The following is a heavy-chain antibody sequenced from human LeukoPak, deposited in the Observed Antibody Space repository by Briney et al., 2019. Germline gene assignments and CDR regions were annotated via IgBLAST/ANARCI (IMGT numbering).Heavy chain of an antibody. D-gene: IGHD1-26*01. CDR2: INSDGSST. CDR3: ARDGVVGEFDY. CDR1: GFTFSSYW. J-gene: IGHJ4*02. Sequence: PGGSLRLSCAASGFTFSSYWMHWVRQAPGKGLVWVSRINSDGSSTSYADSVKGRFTISRDNAKNTLHLQMNSLRAEDTAVYYCARDGVVGEFDYWGQGTLVTVSS. V-gene: IGHV3-74*01.